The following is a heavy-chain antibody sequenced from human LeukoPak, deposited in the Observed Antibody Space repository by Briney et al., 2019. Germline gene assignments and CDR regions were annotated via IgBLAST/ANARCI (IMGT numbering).Heavy chain of an antibody. CDR3: AKDAGYCSSTSCYVLDY. V-gene: IGHV3-23*01. D-gene: IGHD2-2*01. CDR2: ISGSGGST. Sequence: PGGSLRLSCAASGFTFSSYAMSWVRQAPGKGLEWVSAISGSGGSTYYADSVKGRFTISRDNSKNTLYLQMNSLRAEDTAVYYCAKDAGYCSSTSCYVLDYWGQGTLVTVSS. CDR1: GFTFSSYA. J-gene: IGHJ4*02.